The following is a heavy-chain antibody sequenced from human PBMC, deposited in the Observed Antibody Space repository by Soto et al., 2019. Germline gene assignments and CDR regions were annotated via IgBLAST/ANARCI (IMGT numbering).Heavy chain of an antibody. J-gene: IGHJ4*02. CDR3: ARRTWRGRADY. V-gene: IGHV3-23*01. Sequence: EVQLLASGGGLSQPGGSLRLSCAASGFPFSSYAMSWVRQAPGKGLEWVSAVGGSGGDTYYADSVKGRFTVSRDNAENTRYLQLNSLRVEDTAIYYCARRTWRGRADYWGQGILVTVSS. CDR2: VGGSGGDT. D-gene: IGHD3-3*01. CDR1: GFPFSSYA.